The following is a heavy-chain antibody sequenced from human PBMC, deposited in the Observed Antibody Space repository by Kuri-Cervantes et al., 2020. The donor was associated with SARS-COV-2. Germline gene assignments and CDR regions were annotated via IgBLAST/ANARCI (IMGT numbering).Heavy chain of an antibody. J-gene: IGHJ5*02. CDR1: GGSISSYY. CDR2: IYTSGST. CDR3: ARDLDLGYFDWYPGGFDP. V-gene: IGHV4-4*07. Sequence: ETLSLTCTVSGGSISSYYWSWIRQPAGKGLEWIGRIYTSGSTNYNPSLKSRVTMSVDTSKNQFSLKLSSVTAADTAVYYCARDLDLGYFDWYPGGFDPWGQGTLVTVSS. D-gene: IGHD3-9*01.